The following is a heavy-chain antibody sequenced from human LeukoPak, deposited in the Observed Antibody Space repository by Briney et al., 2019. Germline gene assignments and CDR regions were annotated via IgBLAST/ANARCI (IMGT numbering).Heavy chain of an antibody. Sequence: PGGSLRLSCAASGFTFTTYGMHWVRQAPGKGLEWVAVIWNVGTNKYYADSVKGRFTISRDNSENTLDLQMNSLRAEDTAMYYCARDLLGEVSDDFDYWGQGTLVTVSS. D-gene: IGHD3-16*01. V-gene: IGHV3-33*01. J-gene: IGHJ4*02. CDR2: IWNVGTNK. CDR3: ARDLLGEVSDDFDY. CDR1: GFTFTTYG.